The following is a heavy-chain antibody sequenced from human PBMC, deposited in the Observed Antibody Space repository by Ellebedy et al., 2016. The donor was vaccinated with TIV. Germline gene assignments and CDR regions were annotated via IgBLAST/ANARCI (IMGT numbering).Heavy chain of an antibody. Sequence: GESLKISCKGSGYSFTNYWIGWVRRMPGKGLEWMGIIYPDDSDTRYSPSFQGQVTLSADKSISTAYLQWSRLKASDTAMYYCARHSLVTTRTSWFGPWGQGTLVTVSS. D-gene: IGHD5-12*01. J-gene: IGHJ5*02. V-gene: IGHV5-51*01. CDR3: ARHSLVTTRTSWFGP. CDR2: IYPDDSDT. CDR1: GYSFTNYW.